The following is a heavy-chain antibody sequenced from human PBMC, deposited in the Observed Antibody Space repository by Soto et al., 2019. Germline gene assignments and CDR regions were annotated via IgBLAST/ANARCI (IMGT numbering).Heavy chain of an antibody. CDR3: ARARRIAARTHGWFDP. D-gene: IGHD6-25*01. V-gene: IGHV1-46*01. J-gene: IGHJ5*02. Sequence: ASVKVSCKASGYTFTSYYLHWVRQAPGQGLEWMGIINHSGSSTSYAQKFQGRVTMTRDTSTSIVYMELSSLRAEDTAVYYCARARRIAARTHGWFDPWGQGTLVTVSS. CDR2: INHSGSST. CDR1: GYTFTSYY.